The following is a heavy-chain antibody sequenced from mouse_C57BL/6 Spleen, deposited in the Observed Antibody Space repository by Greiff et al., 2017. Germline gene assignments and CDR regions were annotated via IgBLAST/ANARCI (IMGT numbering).Heavy chain of an antibody. CDR1: GYTFTSYW. J-gene: IGHJ4*01. CDR3: ARGRQNYAMDY. CDR2: IDPTDSYT. D-gene: IGHD6-1*01. V-gene: IGHV1-59*01. Sequence: QVQLQQPGAELVRPGTSVKLSCKASGYTFTSYWMHWVKQRPGQGLEWIGVIDPTDSYTNYNQKFEGKATLTVDTYSSTAYMQLSSLTSDDTAVYYCARGRQNYAMDYWGQGASVTVSS.